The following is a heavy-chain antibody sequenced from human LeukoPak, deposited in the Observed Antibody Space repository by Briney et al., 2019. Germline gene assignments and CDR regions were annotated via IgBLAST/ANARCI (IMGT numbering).Heavy chain of an antibody. Sequence: ASVKVSCKASGYTFTGYYMHWVRQAPGQGLEWMGWINPNSGGTNYAQKFQGRVTMTRDTSISTAYMELSRLRSDDTAVYYCARNYDSSGYYGSGDYFDYWGQGTLVTVSS. CDR3: ARNYDSSGYYGSGDYFDY. J-gene: IGHJ4*02. V-gene: IGHV1-2*02. D-gene: IGHD3-22*01. CDR1: GYTFTGYY. CDR2: INPNSGGT.